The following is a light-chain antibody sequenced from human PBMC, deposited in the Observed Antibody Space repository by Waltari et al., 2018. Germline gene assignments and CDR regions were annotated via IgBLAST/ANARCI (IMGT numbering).Light chain of an antibody. J-gene: IGLJ3*02. CDR2: EVS. CDR1: SSAVGIFDH. CDR3: SSFTSNRTWL. V-gene: IGLV2-14*01. Sequence: QSALTQPASVSRSPGQPITISCTGTSSAVGIFDHVPWYQQHPGKAPKLIIFEVSNRPSGVSDRFSASKSGNTASLTISGLQAEDEADYYCSSFTSNRTWLFGGGTRLTVL.